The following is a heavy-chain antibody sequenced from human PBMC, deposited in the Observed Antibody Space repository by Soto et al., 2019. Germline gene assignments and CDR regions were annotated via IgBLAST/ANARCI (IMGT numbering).Heavy chain of an antibody. CDR3: AQDRAARAYYYYGMDV. CDR2: ISWNSGSI. CDR1: GFTFDDYA. J-gene: IGHJ6*02. V-gene: IGHV3-9*01. Sequence: GGSLRLSCAASGFTFDDYAMHWVRQAPGKGLEWVSGISWNSGSIGYADSVKGRFTISRDNAKNSLYLQMNSLRAEDTALYYCAQDRAARAYYYYGMDVWGQGTTVTVSS. D-gene: IGHD6-6*01.